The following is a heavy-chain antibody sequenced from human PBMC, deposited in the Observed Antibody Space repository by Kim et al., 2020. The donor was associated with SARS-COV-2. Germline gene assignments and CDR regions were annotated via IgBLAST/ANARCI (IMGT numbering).Heavy chain of an antibody. V-gene: IGHV3-23*05. J-gene: IGHJ4*02. CDR3: AKLVADY. D-gene: IGHD2-2*01. Sequence: TSHPNSGKGRFTIARDNSKITLYLQMNSLRAEDTAVYYCAKLVADYWGQGTPVTVSS. CDR2: T.